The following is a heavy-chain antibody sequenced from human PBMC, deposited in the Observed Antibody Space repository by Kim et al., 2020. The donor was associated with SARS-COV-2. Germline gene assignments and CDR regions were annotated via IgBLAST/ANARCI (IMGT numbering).Heavy chain of an antibody. Sequence: ASVKVSCKASGYTFSTYAMHWVRQAPGQRLEWMGWINAGNGNTKYSQRFQDRVTITTDTSARTAYMELRSLRSEDTAVYYCARDESGQLNFDYWGQGTLVTVSS. CDR3: ARDESGQLNFDY. CDR2: INAGNGNT. V-gene: IGHV1-3*01. CDR1: GYTFSTYA. J-gene: IGHJ4*02. D-gene: IGHD1-1*01.